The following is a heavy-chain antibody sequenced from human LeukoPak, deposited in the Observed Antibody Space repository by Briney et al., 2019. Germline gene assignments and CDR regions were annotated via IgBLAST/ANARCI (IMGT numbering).Heavy chain of an antibody. CDR1: GGTFSSYV. V-gene: IGHV1-69*13. Sequence: SVKVSCKASGGTFSSYVITWVRQAPGQGLEWMGGIIPMFGTADYAQKFQGRVTITADESTSTAYMELSSLRSEDTAVYYCARAYPGSGSYPHYWGQGTLVTVSS. CDR3: ARAYPGSGSYPHY. CDR2: IIPMFGTA. J-gene: IGHJ4*02. D-gene: IGHD3-10*01.